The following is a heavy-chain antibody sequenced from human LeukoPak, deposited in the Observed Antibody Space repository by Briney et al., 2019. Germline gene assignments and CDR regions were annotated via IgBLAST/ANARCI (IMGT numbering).Heavy chain of an antibody. V-gene: IGHV4-59*01. CDR1: GGSISSYY. CDR3: ARVGARRAFDI. J-gene: IGHJ3*02. CDR2: IYYSGST. Sequence: PSETLSLTFTVSGGSISSYYWGWIRRPPGKGLEWSGYIYYSGSTNYNPSLKSRVTISVDTSKNKFSLKLRSVTAADTAVYYCARVGARRAFDIWGQGTMVTVSS. D-gene: IGHD1-26*01.